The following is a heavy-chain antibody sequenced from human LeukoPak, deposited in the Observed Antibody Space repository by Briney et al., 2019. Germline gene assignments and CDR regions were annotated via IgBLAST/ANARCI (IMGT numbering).Heavy chain of an antibody. CDR1: GFSFSTYS. J-gene: IGHJ4*02. Sequence: GSLRLSCAASGFSFSTYSMNWVRQAPGKGLEWVSYIENSRKYTYYADSVKGRFTISRDNAKNSLYLQMNNLRAEDTAVYYCARDLDGSGKALDYWGQGTLVTVSS. V-gene: IGHV3-21*05. CDR2: IENSRKYT. D-gene: IGHD3-10*01. CDR3: ARDLDGSGKALDY.